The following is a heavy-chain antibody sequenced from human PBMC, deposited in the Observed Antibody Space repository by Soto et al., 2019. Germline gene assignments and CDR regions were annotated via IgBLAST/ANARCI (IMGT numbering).Heavy chain of an antibody. CDR2: IDPSDSYT. CDR3: ARSGNPPYYYYGMDV. Sequence: GESLKISCKGSGYSFTSYWISWVRQMPGKGLEWMGRIDPSDSYTNYSPSFQGHVTISADKSISTAYLQWSNLKASDTAMYYCARSGNPPYYYYGMDVWGQGTTVTVSS. J-gene: IGHJ6*02. V-gene: IGHV5-10-1*01. CDR1: GYSFTSYW.